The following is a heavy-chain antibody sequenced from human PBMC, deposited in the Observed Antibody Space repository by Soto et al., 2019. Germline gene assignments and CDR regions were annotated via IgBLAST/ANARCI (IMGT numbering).Heavy chain of an antibody. CDR1: GGSVNSSDYY. Sequence: SETLSLTCTVSGGSVNSSDYYWSWIRQPPGKGLEWIGYIYYSGSTYCSLSLKSRVTISADTSKNQFSLKLNSVTAADTAVYFCGSHSYQYDDRGFPESYLEYWGQGNLVTVSS. J-gene: IGHJ4*02. CDR3: GSHSYQYDDRGFPESYLEY. D-gene: IGHD3-16*02. CDR2: IYYSGST. V-gene: IGHV4-30-4*01.